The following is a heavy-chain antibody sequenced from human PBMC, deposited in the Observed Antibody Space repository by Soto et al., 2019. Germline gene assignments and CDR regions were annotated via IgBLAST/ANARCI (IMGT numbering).Heavy chain of an antibody. CDR3: ARSHSNSCDY. D-gene: IGHD5-18*01. V-gene: IGHV3-7*05. J-gene: IGHJ4*02. CDR2: IKPDGGEQ. CDR1: GFNFGNYW. Sequence: EVQLVESGGGLVQPGGSLRLSCEASGFNFGNYWMNWVRQTPGKGLEWVANIKPDGGEQYYVDSVKGRFTISRDNAKDSLYLQVSSLRVDDTAVYYCARSHSNSCDYWGQGTLVTVSS.